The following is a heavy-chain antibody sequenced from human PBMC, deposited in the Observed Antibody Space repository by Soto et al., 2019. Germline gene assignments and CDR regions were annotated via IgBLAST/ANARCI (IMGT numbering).Heavy chain of an antibody. D-gene: IGHD6-19*01. CDR1: GGSISSSSYY. Sequence: SETLSLTCTVSGGSISSSSYYWGWIRQPPGKGLEWIGYIYYSGSTYYNPSLKSRVTISVDTSKNQFSLKLSSVTAADTAVYYCARARGSSGWYRDLGWGQGTLVTVSS. CDR2: IYYSGST. J-gene: IGHJ4*02. V-gene: IGHV4-31*03. CDR3: ARARGSSGWYRDLG.